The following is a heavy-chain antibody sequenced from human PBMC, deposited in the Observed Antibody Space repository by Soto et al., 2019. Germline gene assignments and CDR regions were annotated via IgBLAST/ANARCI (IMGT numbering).Heavy chain of an antibody. V-gene: IGHV3-48*01. CDR3: AIGIAVARGYFDL. D-gene: IGHD6-19*01. J-gene: IGHJ2*01. Sequence: EVHLVESGGGLVQPGGSLRLSCAASGFSFSSYSMNWVRQAPGKGLEWVSYISHSSSSIYYADSVKGRFTISRDNAKNSLCLQMNSLRVEDTAVYYCAIGIAVARGYFDLWGRGTLVTVSS. CDR2: ISHSSSSI. CDR1: GFSFSSYS.